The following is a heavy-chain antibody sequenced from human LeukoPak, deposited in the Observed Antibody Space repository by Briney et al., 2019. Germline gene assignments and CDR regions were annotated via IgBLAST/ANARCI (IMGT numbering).Heavy chain of an antibody. D-gene: IGHD2-2*01. V-gene: IGHV4-39*01. Sequence: PSETLSLTCTVSGGSISSSNYYWGWIRQPPGKGLEWIGSIYFSGSTYYNPSLKSRVTVFVDTSKNQFSLKLSSVTAADTAVYYCASYCSSTSCYLGHFQHWGQGTLVSVSS. J-gene: IGHJ1*01. CDR3: ASYCSSTSCYLGHFQH. CDR1: GGSISSSNYY. CDR2: IYFSGST.